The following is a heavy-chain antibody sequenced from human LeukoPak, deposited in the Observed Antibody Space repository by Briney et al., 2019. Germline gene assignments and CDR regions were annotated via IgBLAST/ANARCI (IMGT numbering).Heavy chain of an antibody. Sequence: GASVKVSCKASGGTFSSYSISWVRQAPGQGLEWMGGIIPIFGTANYAQKFQGRVTITADESTSTAYMELSSLRTEDTAVYYCARGYYDRSFHDYFDYWGQGTLVTVSS. CDR1: GGTFSSYS. D-gene: IGHD3-22*01. V-gene: IGHV1-69*13. CDR3: ARGYYDRSFHDYFDY. CDR2: IIPIFGTA. J-gene: IGHJ4*02.